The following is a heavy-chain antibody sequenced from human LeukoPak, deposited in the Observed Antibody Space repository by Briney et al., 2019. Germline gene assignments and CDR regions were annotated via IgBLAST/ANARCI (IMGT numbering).Heavy chain of an antibody. J-gene: IGHJ4*02. CDR3: ARVLRSGTEFDY. CDR2: INHSGST. Sequence: SETLSLTCAVYGGSIHIASFSAYYWTWIRQSPGKGLEWIGEINHSGSTNYNPSLKSRVTISVDTSKNQFSLKLSSVTAADTAVYYCARVLRSGTEFDYWGQGTLVTVSS. V-gene: IGHV4-34*01. CDR1: GGSIHIASFSAYY. D-gene: IGHD3-10*01.